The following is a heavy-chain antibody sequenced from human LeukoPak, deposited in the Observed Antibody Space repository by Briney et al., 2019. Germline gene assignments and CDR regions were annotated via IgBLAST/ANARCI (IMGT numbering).Heavy chain of an antibody. D-gene: IGHD4-17*01. CDR2: ISSCSSAI. J-gene: IGHJ4*02. V-gene: IGHV3-21*01. CDR1: GFTFTTYS. Sequence: GVSLRLSCEASGFTFTTYSMTCVRQAPAKGLEWVSIISSCSSAIFPADALKGRFPIYRDDAKNLLYLDMNSLRAEDTAVYYCARGHTAVTRHFDFRGQGTLVTVSS. CDR3: ARGHTAVTRHFDF.